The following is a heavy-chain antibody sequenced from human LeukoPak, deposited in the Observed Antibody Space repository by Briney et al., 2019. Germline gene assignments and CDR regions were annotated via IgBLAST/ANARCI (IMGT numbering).Heavy chain of an antibody. V-gene: IGHV4-4*08. Sequence: SETLSLTCTVSDGSIYSYFWNWIRQPPGKGLEWIAYIYSDGSTDYNPSLKSRVTLLVDSSKNELSLKLTSVTAADTAVYYCARDLLYYEGLDVWGKGTAVTVSA. CDR1: DGSIYSYF. CDR2: IYSDGST. J-gene: IGHJ6*04. CDR3: ARDLLYYEGLDV. D-gene: IGHD2-8*01.